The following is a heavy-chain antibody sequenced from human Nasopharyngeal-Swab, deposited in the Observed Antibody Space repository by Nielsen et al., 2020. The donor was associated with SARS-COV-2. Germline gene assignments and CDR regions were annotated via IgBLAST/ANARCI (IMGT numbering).Heavy chain of an antibody. J-gene: IGHJ3*02. Sequence: GESLKISWKCSGYSFTSCWIVWVRQLPGKGVEWMGIIYPGDSDTRYSPSFQGQVTISADKSISTAYLQWSSLKASDTAMYYCARQSGSYYDIADAFDIWGQGTMVTVSS. D-gene: IGHD1-26*01. V-gene: IGHV5-51*01. CDR2: IYPGDSDT. CDR1: GYSFTSCW. CDR3: ARQSGSYYDIADAFDI.